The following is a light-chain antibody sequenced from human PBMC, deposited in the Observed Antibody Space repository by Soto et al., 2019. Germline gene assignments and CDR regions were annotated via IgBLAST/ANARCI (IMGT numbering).Light chain of an antibody. CDR2: GTT. CDR3: QQYGGAPPHT. V-gene: IGKV3-15*01. Sequence: EIVMTQSPATLSVSPGERVTLSCRASQSVSRKLAWYQQKPGQAPRLLIYGTTTRATGIPARFSGSGSGTEFTLTISRLESEDFAVYYCQQYGGAPPHTFGQGTKLEIK. J-gene: IGKJ2*01. CDR1: QSVSRK.